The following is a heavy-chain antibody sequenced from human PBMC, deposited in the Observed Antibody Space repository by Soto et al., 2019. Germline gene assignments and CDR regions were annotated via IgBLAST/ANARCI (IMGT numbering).Heavy chain of an antibody. D-gene: IGHD3-10*01. CDR3: ARGYYYASGSSFPY. CDR2: TNQRGAT. CDR1: NGSFSKYY. J-gene: IGHJ4*02. Sequence: QLQQWGAGLLKPSETLSLTCAANNGSFSKYYWNWIRQSPGKGLEGMGETNQRGATNYNPSLKSRVTISVDTSKNQFSLKLKSLTAADTAVYYCARGYYYASGSSFPYWGQGTLVTVSS. V-gene: IGHV4-34*01.